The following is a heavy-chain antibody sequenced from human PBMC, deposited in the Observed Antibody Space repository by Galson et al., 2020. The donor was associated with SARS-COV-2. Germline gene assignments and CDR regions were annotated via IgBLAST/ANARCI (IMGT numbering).Heavy chain of an antibody. CDR1: GFTFSTYW. CDR2: MRPDGSDK. D-gene: IGHD3-3*01. CDR3: ARHDFWDGVVQLDY. V-gene: IGHV3-7*03. J-gene: IGHJ4*02. Sequence: PGESLKSSCAASGFTFSTYWMSWVRQAPGKGLEWVANMRPDGSDKYYVDSVKGRFTISRDNAKNSLYLQLNSLRAEDTAVYYCARHDFWDGVVQLDYWGQGTLVTVSS.